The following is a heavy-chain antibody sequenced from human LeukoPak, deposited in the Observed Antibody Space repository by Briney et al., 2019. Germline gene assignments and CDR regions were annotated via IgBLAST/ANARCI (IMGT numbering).Heavy chain of an antibody. CDR3: ARSRDGYYEHFDH. J-gene: IGHJ4*02. CDR1: GYTFTGYY. Sequence: ASVKVSCKASGYTFTGYYMHWVRQAPGQGLEWMGWINPNSGGTNYAQKFQGRVTMTRDTSISTAYMELSRLRSDDTAVYYCARSRDGYYEHFDHWGQGTLVTVSS. D-gene: IGHD5-24*01. CDR2: INPNSGGT. V-gene: IGHV1-2*02.